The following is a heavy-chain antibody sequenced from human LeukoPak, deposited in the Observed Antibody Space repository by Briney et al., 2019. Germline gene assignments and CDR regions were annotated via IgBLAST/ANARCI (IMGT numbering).Heavy chain of an antibody. CDR1: GFTFSSYG. J-gene: IGHJ4*02. V-gene: IGHV3-30*18. CDR2: ISYDGSNK. Sequence: PGRSRRLSCAASGFTFSSYGMHWVRQAPGKGLEWVAVISYDGSNKYYADSVKGRFTISRDNSKNTLYLQMNSLRAEDTAVYYCAKDLSHYYDSSGSLARWGQGTLVTVSS. D-gene: IGHD3-22*01. CDR3: AKDLSHYYDSSGSLAR.